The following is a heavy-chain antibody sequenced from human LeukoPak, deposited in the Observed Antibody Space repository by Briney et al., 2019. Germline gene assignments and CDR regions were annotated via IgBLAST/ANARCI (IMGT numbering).Heavy chain of an antibody. CDR3: ARLLEVSSTFDP. D-gene: IGHD5/OR15-5a*01. J-gene: IGHJ5*02. CDR2: VYASGNT. CDR1: GGSISSGSYY. V-gene: IGHV4-61*02. Sequence: SETLSLTCTVSGGSISSGSYYWSWIRQPAGKGLEWIRRVYASGNTNYNPSLKSRITISIDTSQNQFSLMLSSVTAADTAVYYCARLLEVSSTFDPWGQGTLVTVSS.